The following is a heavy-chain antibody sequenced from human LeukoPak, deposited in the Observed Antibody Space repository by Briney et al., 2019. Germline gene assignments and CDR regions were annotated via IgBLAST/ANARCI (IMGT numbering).Heavy chain of an antibody. CDR3: AREGYYDSSGYLGVFDY. V-gene: IGHV3-48*03. CDR1: DFTFSRYE. CDR2: ITTSGSSI. D-gene: IGHD3-22*01. J-gene: IGHJ4*02. Sequence: GGSLRLSCAASDFTFSRYEMNWVRQAPGKGLEWISYITTSGSSIKSADSVKGRFTISRDNAKNSLYLQMNSLRAEDTAVYYCAREGYYDSSGYLGVFDYWGQGTLVTVSS.